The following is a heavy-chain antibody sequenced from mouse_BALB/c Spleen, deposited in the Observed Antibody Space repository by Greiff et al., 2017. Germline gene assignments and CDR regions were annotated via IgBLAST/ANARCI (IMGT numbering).Heavy chain of an antibody. CDR3: ARGESSWFAY. CDR1: GYTFTSYW. Sequence: VQLVESGAELAKPGASVKMSCKASGYTFTSYWMHWVKQRPGQGLEWIGYINPSTGYTEYNQKFKDKATLTADKSSSTAYMQLSSLTSEDSAVYYCARGESSWFAYWGQGTLVTVSA. CDR2: INPSTGYT. V-gene: IGHV1-7*01. J-gene: IGHJ3*01.